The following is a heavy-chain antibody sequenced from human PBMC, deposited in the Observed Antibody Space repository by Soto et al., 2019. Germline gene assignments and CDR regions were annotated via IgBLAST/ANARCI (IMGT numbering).Heavy chain of an antibody. Sequence: TSETLSLTCAVYGGSFSGYYWSWIRQPPGKGLEWIGEINHSGSTNYNPSLKSRVTISVDTSKNQFSLKLSSVTAADTAVYYCARVVVGRMDVWGKGTTVTVSS. J-gene: IGHJ6*03. V-gene: IGHV4-34*01. CDR1: GGSFSGYY. CDR3: ARVVVGRMDV. D-gene: IGHD2-2*01. CDR2: INHSGST.